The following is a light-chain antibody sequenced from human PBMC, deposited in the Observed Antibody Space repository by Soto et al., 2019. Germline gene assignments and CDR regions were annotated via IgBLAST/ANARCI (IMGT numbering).Light chain of an antibody. Sequence: IQLPKSHSSMSASVGESFTITGRASQGISNFLAWYQQKPGKANKLLIYAASTLQSGVPSRFSGSGSGTEFTLTISSLQPDEFATYYCQQYNSYSRTVGQGTKVDI. CDR3: QQYNSYSRT. CDR2: AAS. CDR1: QGISNF. J-gene: IGKJ1*01. V-gene: IGKV1-9*01.